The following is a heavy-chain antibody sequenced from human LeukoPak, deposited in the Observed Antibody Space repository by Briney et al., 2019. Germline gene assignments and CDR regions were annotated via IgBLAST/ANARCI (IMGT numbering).Heavy chain of an antibody. Sequence: GGSLRLSCSASGFTFSSYAMSWVRQAPGKGLEWVSAISGSGGSTYYADSVKGRFTISRDNAKNSLYLQMNSLRAEDTAVYYCARESVAAAGTDFDYWGQGTLVTVSS. V-gene: IGHV3-23*01. CDR2: ISGSGGST. CDR3: ARESVAAAGTDFDY. D-gene: IGHD6-13*01. J-gene: IGHJ4*02. CDR1: GFTFSSYA.